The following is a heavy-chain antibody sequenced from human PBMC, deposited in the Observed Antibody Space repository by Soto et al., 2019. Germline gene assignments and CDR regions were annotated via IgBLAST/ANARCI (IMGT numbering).Heavy chain of an antibody. CDR3: ARLPKGSLGSA. J-gene: IGHJ4*02. Sequence: PGGSLRLSCVGSGFRFSEHSMNWVRQAPGKGLQWVSYISSSSDSTYYADSVKGRFTVSRDNAKNALFLQMNSLRDDDTATYYCARLPKGSLGSAWGQGFRVTVSS. V-gene: IGHV3-48*02. D-gene: IGHD3-10*01. CDR1: GFRFSEHS. CDR2: ISSSSDST.